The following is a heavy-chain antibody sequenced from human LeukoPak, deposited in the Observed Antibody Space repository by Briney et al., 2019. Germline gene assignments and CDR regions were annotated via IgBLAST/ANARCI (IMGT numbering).Heavy chain of an antibody. D-gene: IGHD3-3*01. CDR2: IYYSGST. V-gene: IGHV4-39*07. CDR3: ARSVFWSGTNWFDP. Sequence: SETLSLTCTVSGGSISSSSYYWGWIRQPPGKGLEWIGSIYYSGSTYYNPSLKSRVTISVDTSKNQFSLKLSSVTAADTAVYYCARSVFWSGTNWFDPWGQGTLVTVSS. J-gene: IGHJ5*02. CDR1: GGSISSSSYY.